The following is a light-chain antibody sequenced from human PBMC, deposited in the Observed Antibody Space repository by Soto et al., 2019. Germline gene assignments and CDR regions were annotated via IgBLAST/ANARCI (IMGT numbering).Light chain of an antibody. CDR1: SDDIVDYNY. V-gene: IGLV2-14*03. CDR3: GSYQTLTSLVV. Sequence: QSALTQPASVSGSPGQSITISCTGTSDDIVDYNYVSWFQQHPGNPTKLLIYKVNQRPSGVSDRFAGSRSGNTASLTISGLPPEDEDDYYCGSYQTLTSLVVFGGRTKLTVL. J-gene: IGLJ2*01. CDR2: KVN.